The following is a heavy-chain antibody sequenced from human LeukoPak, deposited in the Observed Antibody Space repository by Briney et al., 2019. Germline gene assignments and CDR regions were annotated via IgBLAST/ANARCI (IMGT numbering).Heavy chain of an antibody. Sequence: SQTLSLTCTVSGNSISSGDYYWSWIRQPAWKGLEWIGRIYTSGSTTYNPSLKSRVTISGDTSENQFSLRLSSVTAADTAVYYCARASYSYDISGWVPFDYWGQGTLVTVSS. V-gene: IGHV4-61*02. CDR2: IYTSGST. CDR3: ARASYSYDISGWVPFDY. CDR1: GNSISSGDYY. J-gene: IGHJ4*02. D-gene: IGHD3-22*01.